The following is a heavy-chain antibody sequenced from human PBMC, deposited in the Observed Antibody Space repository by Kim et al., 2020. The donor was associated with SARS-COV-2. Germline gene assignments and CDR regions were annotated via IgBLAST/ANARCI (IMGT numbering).Heavy chain of an antibody. J-gene: IGHJ4*02. CDR1: GYTFTSYG. V-gene: IGHV1-18*01. CDR3: ASDPATYYYDSSGSSFDY. Sequence: ASVKVSCKASGYTFTSYGISWVRQAPGQGLEWMGWISAYNGNTNYAQKLQGRVTMTTDTSTSTAYMELRSLRSDDTAGYYCASDPATYYYDSSGSSFDYWGQGTLVTVSS. D-gene: IGHD3-22*01. CDR2: ISAYNGNT.